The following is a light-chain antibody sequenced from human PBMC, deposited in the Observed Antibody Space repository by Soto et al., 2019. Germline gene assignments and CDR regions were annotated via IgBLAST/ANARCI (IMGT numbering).Light chain of an antibody. CDR1: QTISTY. V-gene: IGKV1-39*01. J-gene: IGKJ2*01. CDR3: QQSDSTPYT. Sequence: DIQMTQSPSSLSASVGDRVTITCRASQTISTYLNWYQQKPGKAPRLLIYDASSLLSGVPSRFSGSGSGTDLTLTIASLQPEDFSTYYCQQSDSTPYTFGQGTKVEI. CDR2: DAS.